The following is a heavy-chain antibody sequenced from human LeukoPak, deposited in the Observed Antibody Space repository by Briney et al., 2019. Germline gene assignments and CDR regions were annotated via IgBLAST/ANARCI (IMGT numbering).Heavy chain of an antibody. CDR3: AKDRWIQLWSSGYFDY. Sequence: PGRSLRFSCAASGFTFSSYAMPWVRQAPGKGLEWVAVISYDGSNKYYADSVKGRFTISRDNSKNTLYLQMNSLRAEDTAVYYCAKDRWIQLWSSGYFDYWGQGTLVTVSS. D-gene: IGHD5-18*01. V-gene: IGHV3-30-3*01. CDR2: ISYDGSNK. CDR1: GFTFSSYA. J-gene: IGHJ4*02.